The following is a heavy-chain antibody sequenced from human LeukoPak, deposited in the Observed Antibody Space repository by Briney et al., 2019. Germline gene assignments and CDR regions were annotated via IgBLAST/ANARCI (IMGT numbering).Heavy chain of an antibody. CDR3: ADGGTYSSGP. CDR2: IKPDGSAQ. D-gene: IGHD3-22*01. J-gene: IGHJ5*02. CDR1: GFTFSNSW. Sequence: GGSLRLSCAASGFTFSNSWMSWVRQAPGKGLEWVATIKPDGSAQYYVDSVKGRFTISRDNAKNSLFLQINSLRAEDTAVYYCADGGTYSSGPWGQGTLVTVSS. V-gene: IGHV3-7*01.